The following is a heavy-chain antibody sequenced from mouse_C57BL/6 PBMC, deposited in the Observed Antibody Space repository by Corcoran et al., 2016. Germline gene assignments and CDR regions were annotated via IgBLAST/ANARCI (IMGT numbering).Heavy chain of an antibody. J-gene: IGHJ2*01. CDR2: IFPGSGST. CDR3: ARHGSSYDYFDY. Sequence: QVQLQQSGPELMKPGASVKISCKASGYTFTDYYINWVTQRPGQGLEWIGWIFPGSGSTYYNEKFKGKATLTVDKSSSTAYMLLISLTSEDSAVYFCARHGSSYDYFDYWGQGTTLTVSS. D-gene: IGHD1-1*01. V-gene: IGHV1-75*01. CDR1: GYTFTDYY.